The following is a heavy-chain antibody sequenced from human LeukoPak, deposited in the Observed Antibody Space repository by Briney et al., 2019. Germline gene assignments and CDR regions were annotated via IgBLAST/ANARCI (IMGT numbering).Heavy chain of an antibody. CDR1: GDSISSYY. J-gene: IGHJ6*02. CDR2: MSDIGNT. V-gene: IGHV4-59*12. Sequence: SETLSLTCTVSGDSISSYYWSWIRQAPGKGLEWIGYMSDIGNTNYNPSLKSRVIISLDTSKNQFALKLRSVTAADTAVYYCARESVVAGGSVTGMDVWGQGTTVTVSS. CDR3: ARESVVAGGSVTGMDV. D-gene: IGHD2-15*01.